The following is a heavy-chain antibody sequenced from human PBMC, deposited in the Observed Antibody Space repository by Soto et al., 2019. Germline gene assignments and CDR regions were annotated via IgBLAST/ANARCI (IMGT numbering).Heavy chain of an antibody. CDR3: VRNDHYYDSYGSYKVLGFDY. CDR1: GFNFNAYT. Sequence: GGSLRLSCTVSGFNFNAYTMNWVRQAPGEXLEWVASIDRTSSCIFYADSVKGRFTISRDGAKESLYLQMNSLRAEDTAVYYCVRNDHYYDSYGSYKVLGFDYWGQGTLVTVSS. J-gene: IGHJ4*02. D-gene: IGHD3-22*01. CDR2: IDRTSSCI. V-gene: IGHV3-21*01.